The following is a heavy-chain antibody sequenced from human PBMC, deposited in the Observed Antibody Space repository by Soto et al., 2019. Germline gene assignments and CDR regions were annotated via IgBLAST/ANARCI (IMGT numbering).Heavy chain of an antibody. Sequence: SQTLSLTCAISGDSVSSNLAAWNWIRQSPSRGLEWLGRTYYRSKWFNEYALSLKSRISINADTSKNLFSLQLSSVTLEDTAVYYCVRDGDGSGRTDFQYWGQGTLVTVSS. CDR1: GDSVSSNLAA. V-gene: IGHV6-1*01. CDR3: VRDGDGSGRTDFQY. D-gene: IGHD3-3*01. J-gene: IGHJ4*02. CDR2: TYYRSKWFN.